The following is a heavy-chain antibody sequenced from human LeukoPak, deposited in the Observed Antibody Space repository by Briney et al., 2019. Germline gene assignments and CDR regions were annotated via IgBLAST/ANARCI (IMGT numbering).Heavy chain of an antibody. CDR3: ARALTLYSGSYYPQDV. CDR1: GYTFISYG. D-gene: IGHD1-26*01. J-gene: IGHJ6*04. CDR2: ISVYNGNT. Sequence: ASVKVSCKASGYTFISYGISWVRQAPGQGLEWIGWISVYNGNTEYAQNLQGRVTMTTDTSTRIAYMELRSLRSDDTAVYYCARALTLYSGSYYPQDVWGKGTTVTVSS. V-gene: IGHV1-18*01.